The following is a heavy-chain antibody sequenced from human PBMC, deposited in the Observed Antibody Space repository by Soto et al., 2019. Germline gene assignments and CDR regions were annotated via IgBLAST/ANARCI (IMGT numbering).Heavy chain of an antibody. D-gene: IGHD2-15*01. Sequence: SETLSLTCAVYGGSFSGYYWSWIRQPPGKGLEWIGEINHSGSTNYNPPLKSRVTISVDTSKNQFSLKLSSVTAADTAVYYCARGSVVVVAAQRYNWFDPWGQGTLVTVS. CDR3: ARGSVVVVAAQRYNWFDP. V-gene: IGHV4-34*01. J-gene: IGHJ5*02. CDR2: INHSGST. CDR1: GGSFSGYY.